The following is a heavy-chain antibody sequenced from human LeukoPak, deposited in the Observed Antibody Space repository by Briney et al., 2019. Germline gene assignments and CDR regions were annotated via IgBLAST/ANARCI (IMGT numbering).Heavy chain of an antibody. Sequence: PGGSLRLSCVASGFIFSRYGMHWVRQAPGKGLEWVTFIRYDGSNKDYADSVKGRFTISRDNTKNTLYLQVNSLRAEDTAVYCCAKDSGTYYGDYIDYWGQGTLVTVSS. D-gene: IGHD3-10*01. J-gene: IGHJ4*02. V-gene: IGHV3-30*02. CDR1: GFIFSRYG. CDR3: AKDSGTYYGDYIDY. CDR2: IRYDGSNK.